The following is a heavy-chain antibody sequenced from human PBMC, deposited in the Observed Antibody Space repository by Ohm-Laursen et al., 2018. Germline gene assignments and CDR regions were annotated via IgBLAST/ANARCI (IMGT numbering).Heavy chain of an antibody. J-gene: IGHJ4*02. CDR1: GGSINSYY. D-gene: IGHD6-19*01. Sequence: GTLSLTCTVSGGSINSYYWSWIRQPPGKGPEWIGYLYYSGSTNYNPSLQSRVTISIDTSKNQFSLKLSSVTAADTAVYYCARGNPVAGTFDYWGQGTLVTVSS. CDR3: ARGNPVAGTFDY. CDR2: LYYSGST. V-gene: IGHV4-59*01.